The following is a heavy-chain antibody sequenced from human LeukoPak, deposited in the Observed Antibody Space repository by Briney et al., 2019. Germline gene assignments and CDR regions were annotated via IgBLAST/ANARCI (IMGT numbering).Heavy chain of an antibody. CDR3: AKVAKYYYGPETYYFFEQ. D-gene: IGHD3-10*01. Sequence: GESLRLSCAASGFSFSTYWMSWVRQAPGKGLEWVANINQDGTEKYTVSRDYAKNSLYLQMNSLRVEDTAVYYCAKVAKYYYGPETYYFFEQWGQGTPVTASS. V-gene: IGHV3-7*01. CDR1: GFSFSTYW. CDR2: INQDGTEK. J-gene: IGHJ4*02.